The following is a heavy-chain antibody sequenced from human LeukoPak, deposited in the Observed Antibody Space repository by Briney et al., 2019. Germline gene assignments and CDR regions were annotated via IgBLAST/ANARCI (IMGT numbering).Heavy chain of an antibody. CDR2: INPNSGGT. J-gene: IGHJ4*02. D-gene: IGHD3-16*02. V-gene: IGHV1-2*02. CDR3: ARDTGRIMITFGGVIVSFGFHY. CDR1: GYTFTGYY. Sequence: ASVKVSCKASGYTFTGYYMHWVRQAPGQGLEWMGWINPNSGGTNYAQKFQGRVTTTRDTSISTAYMELSRLRSDDTAVYYCARDTGRIMITFGGVIVSFGFHYWGQGTLVTVSS.